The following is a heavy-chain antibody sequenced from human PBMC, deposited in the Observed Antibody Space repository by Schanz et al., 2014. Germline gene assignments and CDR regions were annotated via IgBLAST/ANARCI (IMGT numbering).Heavy chain of an antibody. J-gene: IGHJ3*02. CDR1: GFTFSDYY. V-gene: IGHV3-11*06. D-gene: IGHD3-10*01. Sequence: QVQLVESGGGLVKPGGSLRLSCAASGFTFSDYYMTWMRQAPGKGLEWISYISNSGTYTKYADSVKGRFTISRDNSKNALYLQMDSLRAEDTAVYYCARGIITMVRGGDVGAFDIWGQGTMVTVSS. CDR3: ARGIITMVRGGDVGAFDI. CDR2: ISNSGTYT.